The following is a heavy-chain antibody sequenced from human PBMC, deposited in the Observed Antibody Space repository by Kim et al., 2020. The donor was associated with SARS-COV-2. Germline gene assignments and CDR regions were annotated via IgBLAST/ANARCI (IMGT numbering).Heavy chain of an antibody. CDR3: ARVLYNWNYGDWFDP. V-gene: IGHV3-48*03. D-gene: IGHD1-7*01. CDR2: ISSSGSSI. CDR1: GFTFSSYE. J-gene: IGHJ5*02. Sequence: GGSLRLSCVASGFTFSSYEINWVRQAPGKGLEWVSYISSSGSSIYYADSVKGRFTISRDNTKTSLYLQMNSLRAEDTAVYYCARVLYNWNYGDWFDPWGQGTLVTVSS.